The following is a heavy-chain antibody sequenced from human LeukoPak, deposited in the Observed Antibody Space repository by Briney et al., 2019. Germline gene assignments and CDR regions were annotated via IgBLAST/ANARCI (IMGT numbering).Heavy chain of an antibody. D-gene: IGHD7-27*01. CDR1: GYTFSNYA. J-gene: IGHJ2*01. V-gene: IGHV1-3*01. Sequence: ASVKVSCKASGYTFSNYAMHWLRQAPGQRLEWMGWIHAGNGNTKYSQKFQGRVTITADESTSTTYMELSSLRSEDTAVYYCAKNTGGLYWYFDLWGRGTLVTVSS. CDR2: IHAGNGNT. CDR3: AKNTGGLYWYFDL.